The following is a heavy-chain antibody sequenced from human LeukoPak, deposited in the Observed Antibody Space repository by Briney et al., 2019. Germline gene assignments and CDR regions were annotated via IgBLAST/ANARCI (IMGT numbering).Heavy chain of an antibody. CDR3: ARDARVSLRILHAPGSGYGSRVPLELDY. V-gene: IGHV1-46*01. J-gene: IGHJ4*02. CDR2: INPSGGST. Sequence: GASVKVSCKASGYTFTSYYMHWVRQAPGQGLEWMGIINPSGGSTSYAQKFQGRVTMTRDTSTSTVYMELSSLRSEDTAVYYCARDARVSLRILHAPGSGYGSRVPLELDYWGQGTLVTVSS. D-gene: IGHD3-22*01. CDR1: GYTFTSYY.